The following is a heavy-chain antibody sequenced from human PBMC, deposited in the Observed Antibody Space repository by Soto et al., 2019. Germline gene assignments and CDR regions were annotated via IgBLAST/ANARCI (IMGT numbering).Heavy chain of an antibody. CDR1: GGTFSSYA. Sequence: QVKLVQSGAEVKKPGSSVKVSCKASGGTFSSYAISWVRQAPGQGLEWMGGSIASFGTANYAQKDQGRVTITADESTITAYMELSRLRFEDTAVYYCASSDTAMVKGGYGMDVWGQGTTVTVYS. CDR2: SIASFGTA. J-gene: IGHJ6*02. CDR3: ASSDTAMVKGGYGMDV. D-gene: IGHD5-18*01. V-gene: IGHV1-69*01.